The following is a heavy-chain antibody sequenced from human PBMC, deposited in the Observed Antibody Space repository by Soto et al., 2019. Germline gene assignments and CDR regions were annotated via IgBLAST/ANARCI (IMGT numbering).Heavy chain of an antibody. CDR2: FDPEDGET. J-gene: IGHJ1*01. V-gene: IGHV1-24*01. CDR3: ATDSRLWVDTLEYFQH. CDR1: GYTLTELS. D-gene: IGHD3-16*01. Sequence: ASVKVSCKGSGYTLTELSMHWVLQAPGKGLEWMGGFDPEDGETIYAQKFQGRVTMTEDTSTDTAYMELSSLRSEDTAVYYCATDSRLWVDTLEYFQHWGQGTLVTVSS.